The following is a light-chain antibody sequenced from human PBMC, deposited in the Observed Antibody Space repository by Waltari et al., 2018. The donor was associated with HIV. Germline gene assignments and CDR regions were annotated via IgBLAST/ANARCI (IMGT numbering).Light chain of an antibody. Sequence: QSVPTQPPSASGTPGQRVAISCSGSKSNIGSNFVYWYQQLPGTAPKRLIYKDNQRPSGVPERFSASKSGSSSSLAISGLRSEDEAEYYCATWDDILSGYLFGTGTKVTVL. V-gene: IGLV1-47*01. J-gene: IGLJ1*01. CDR2: KDN. CDR3: ATWDDILSGYL. CDR1: KSNIGSNF.